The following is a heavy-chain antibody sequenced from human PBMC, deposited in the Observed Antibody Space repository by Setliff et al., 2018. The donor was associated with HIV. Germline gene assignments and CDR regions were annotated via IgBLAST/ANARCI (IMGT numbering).Heavy chain of an antibody. CDR3: ARDYLYYNLYNGSPVYGMDV. J-gene: IGHJ6*02. D-gene: IGHD3-3*01. Sequence: GGSLRLSCAASGFTFSNYAMHWVRQAPGQGLEWVAVISYDGSDKYYADSVKGRFTISRDNSKNTLYLHMNSLRVEDTAVYYCARDYLYYNLYNGSPVYGMDVWGQGTTVTVSS. CDR2: ISYDGSDK. V-gene: IGHV3-30*04. CDR1: GFTFSNYA.